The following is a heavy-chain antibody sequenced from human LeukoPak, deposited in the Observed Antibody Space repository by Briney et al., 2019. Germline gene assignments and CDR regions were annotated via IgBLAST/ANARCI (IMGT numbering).Heavy chain of an antibody. J-gene: IGHJ4*02. CDR3: AAGTKIVPAAPFDY. Sequence: GASVKVSCKASEGTFSSYAISWVRQAPGQGLEWMGGIIPIFGTANYAQKFQGRVTITADESTSTAYMELSSLRSEDTAVYYCAAGTKIVPAAPFDYWGQGTLVTVSS. CDR1: EGTFSSYA. D-gene: IGHD2-2*01. V-gene: IGHV1-69*13. CDR2: IIPIFGTA.